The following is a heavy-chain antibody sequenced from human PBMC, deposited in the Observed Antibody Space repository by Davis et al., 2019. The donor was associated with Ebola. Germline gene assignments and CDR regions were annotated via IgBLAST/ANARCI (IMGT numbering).Heavy chain of an antibody. J-gene: IGHJ4*02. V-gene: IGHV4-34*01. D-gene: IGHD2-2*01. CDR1: GGSFSGYY. CDR3: ARGEDIVVVPAAKQFDY. Sequence: MPGGSLRLSCAVYGGSFSGYYWSWIRQPPGKGLEWIGEINHSGSTNYNPSLKSRVTISVDTSKNQFSLKLSSVTAADTAVYYCARGEDIVVVPAAKQFDYWGQGTLVTVSS. CDR2: INHSGST.